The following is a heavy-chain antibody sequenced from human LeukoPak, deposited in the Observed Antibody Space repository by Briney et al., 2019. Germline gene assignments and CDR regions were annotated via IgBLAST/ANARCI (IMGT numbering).Heavy chain of an antibody. Sequence: PSETLSLTCTVSGGSISSSSYYWGWIRQPPGKGLEWIGSNYYSGSTYYNPSLKSRVTISVDTSKNQFSLKLSSVTAADTAVYYCARGNPARPHYYYYMDVWGKGTTVTVSS. V-gene: IGHV4-39*01. CDR2: NYYSGST. D-gene: IGHD6-6*01. J-gene: IGHJ6*03. CDR3: ARGNPARPHYYYYMDV. CDR1: GGSISSSSYY.